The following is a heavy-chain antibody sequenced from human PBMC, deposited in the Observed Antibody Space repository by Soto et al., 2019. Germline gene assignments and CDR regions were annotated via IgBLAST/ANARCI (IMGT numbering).Heavy chain of an antibody. CDR1: GFTFSTYA. CDR3: TRSCDGPSCSDY. D-gene: IGHD2-15*01. J-gene: IGHJ4*02. V-gene: IGHV3-30-3*01. Sequence: QVQLVESGGGVVQPGRSLSLSCAASGFTFSTYAMHWVRQAPGKGLEWVAVIAYDGINKYYADSVNGRFTISRDNSRNTVNLQMNSLRAEDTAVNYCTRSCDGPSCSDYWGQGTLVTVSS. CDR2: IAYDGINK.